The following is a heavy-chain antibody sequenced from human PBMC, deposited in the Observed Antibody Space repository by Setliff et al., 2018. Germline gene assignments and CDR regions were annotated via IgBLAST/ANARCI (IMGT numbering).Heavy chain of an antibody. D-gene: IGHD5-12*01. CDR3: AKDSGYSGYGYFDY. Sequence: PGGSLRLSCAASGFSFSSYAMSWVRQAPGKGLEWVSSISGSGGSTYYADSVKGRFTISRDNSKNTLYLQMNSLRAEDTAVYYCAKDSGYSGYGYFDYWGQGTLVTVSS. J-gene: IGHJ4*02. CDR1: GFSFSSYA. CDR2: ISGSGGST. V-gene: IGHV3-23*01.